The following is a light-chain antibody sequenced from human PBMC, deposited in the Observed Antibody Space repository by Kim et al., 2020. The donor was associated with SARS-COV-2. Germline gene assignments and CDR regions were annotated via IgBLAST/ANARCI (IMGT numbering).Light chain of an antibody. CDR2: QDS. Sequence: SYELTQPPSVSVSPGQTASITCSGDKLGDKYACWYQQKPGQSPVLVIYQDSKRPSGIPERFSGSNSGNTATLTISGTQAMDEADYCQAWDSSTVVFGGGT. J-gene: IGLJ2*01. CDR1: KLGDKY. CDR3: QAWDSSTVV. V-gene: IGLV3-1*01.